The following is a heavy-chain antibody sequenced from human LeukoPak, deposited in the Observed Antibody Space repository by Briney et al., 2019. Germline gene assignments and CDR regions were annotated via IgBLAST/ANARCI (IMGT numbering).Heavy chain of an antibody. CDR1: GGSISRYY. CDR3: ASALYGDYRLK. Sequence: PSETLSLACTVSGGSISRYYWSWIRQPPGKGLEWIGYIYYSGSTNYNPSLKSRVSISVDTSKNQFSLKLSSVTAADTAVYYCASALYGDYRLKWGQGTLVTVSS. CDR2: IYYSGST. V-gene: IGHV4-59*01. J-gene: IGHJ4*02. D-gene: IGHD4-17*01.